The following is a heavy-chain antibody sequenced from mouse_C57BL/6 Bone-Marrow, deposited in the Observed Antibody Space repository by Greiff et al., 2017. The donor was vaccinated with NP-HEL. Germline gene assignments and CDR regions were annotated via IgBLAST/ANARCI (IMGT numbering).Heavy chain of an antibody. J-gene: IGHJ1*03. Sequence: QVTLKESGPGILQSSQTLSLTCSFSGFSLSTSGMGVSWIRQPSGKGLEWLAHIYWDDDKRYNPSLKSRLTISKDTSRNQVFLKITSVDTADTATYYCARRGAYYGSSYSYWYFDVWGTGTTVTVSS. V-gene: IGHV8-12*01. CDR1: GFSLSTSGMG. CDR2: IYWDDDK. CDR3: ARRGAYYGSSYSYWYFDV. D-gene: IGHD1-1*01.